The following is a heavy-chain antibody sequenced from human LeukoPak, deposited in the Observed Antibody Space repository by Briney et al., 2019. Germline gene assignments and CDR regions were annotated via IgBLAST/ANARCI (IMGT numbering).Heavy chain of an antibody. CDR1: GFTFPTYA. D-gene: IGHD6-19*01. CDR2: IRVSDGAR. J-gene: IGHJ6*02. V-gene: IGHV3-23*01. CDR3: ARDLGSGWYSRYYYYGMDV. Sequence: GGSLRLSCVASGFTFPTYAMMWVRQAPGKGLEWVSSIRVSDGARFYADSVKGRFTTSRDDPKNSLYLQMNSLRAEDTAVYYCARDLGSGWYSRYYYYGMDVWGQGTSVTVSS.